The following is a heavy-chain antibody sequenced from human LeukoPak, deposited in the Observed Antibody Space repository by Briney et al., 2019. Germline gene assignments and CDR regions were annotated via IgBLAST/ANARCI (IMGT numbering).Heavy chain of an antibody. V-gene: IGHV5-51*01. CDR3: ARRVVNNRNWYFDL. CDR2: IYLDDSET. D-gene: IGHD4-23*01. J-gene: IGHJ2*01. Sequence: GESLKISCKGGGDNFNNYWIVWVRQTPGKGLEWMGVIYLDDSETKYSPSFQGQVTISADKSISTAYLQWSALRASDTAMYYCARRVVNNRNWYFDLWGRGTLVTVSS. CDR1: GDNFNNYW.